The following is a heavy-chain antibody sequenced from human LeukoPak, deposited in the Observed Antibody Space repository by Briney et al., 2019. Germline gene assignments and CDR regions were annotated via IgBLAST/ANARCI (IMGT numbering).Heavy chain of an antibody. CDR1: GFTFSDFG. CDR2: ISESGSTK. D-gene: IGHD5-12*01. CDR3: ARGWRYGGLHFDY. V-gene: IGHV3-48*04. Sequence: GGSLRLSCAASGFTFSDFGMGWVRQAPGKGLEWVSYISESGSTKYYADSVRGRFTISRDNAKNSLYLQMNSLSAEDTAVYYCARGWRYGGLHFDYWGQGTLVTVSS. J-gene: IGHJ4*02.